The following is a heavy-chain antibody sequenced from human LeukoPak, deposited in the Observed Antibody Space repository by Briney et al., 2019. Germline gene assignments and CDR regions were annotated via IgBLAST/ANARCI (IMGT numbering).Heavy chain of an antibody. D-gene: IGHD4-17*01. CDR2: IRSKANSYAT. Sequence: GGSLRLSCAASGFTFSGSAMHWVRQASWKGLEWVGRIRSKANSYATAYAASVKGRFTISRDGSKNTAYLQVNSLKTEDTAVYYCTAYGEYEAFDIWGQGTMVTVSS. J-gene: IGHJ3*02. CDR1: GFTFSGSA. V-gene: IGHV3-73*01. CDR3: TAYGEYEAFDI.